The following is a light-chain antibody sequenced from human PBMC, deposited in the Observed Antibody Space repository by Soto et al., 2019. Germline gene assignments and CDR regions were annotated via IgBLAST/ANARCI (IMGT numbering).Light chain of an antibody. Sequence: DIQMTQSPSTLSASVGDRVTITCRASQSIKSWLAWYQQKPGKAPKLLIYEASSLESGVPSRFGGSGSGTEFTLTISSLQPDDFAVYYCQQYDAWPLTFGGGTKVEIK. CDR3: QQYDAWPLT. CDR1: QSIKSW. V-gene: IGKV1-5*03. J-gene: IGKJ4*01. CDR2: EAS.